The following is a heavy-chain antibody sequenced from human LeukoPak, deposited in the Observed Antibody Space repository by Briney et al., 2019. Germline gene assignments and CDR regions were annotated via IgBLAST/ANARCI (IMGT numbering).Heavy chain of an antibody. V-gene: IGHV3-7*01. CDR3: AREGGGSYCFDY. CDR1: GFTLSNYW. CDR2: IKQDGSEK. J-gene: IGHJ4*02. D-gene: IGHD1-26*01. Sequence: GGSLRLSCVASGFTLSNYWMSWVRQAPGKGLEWVANIKQDGSEKYYVDSVKGRFTISRDNAKNSLYLQMNSLRAEDTAVYYCAREGGGSYCFDYWGQGTLVTVSS.